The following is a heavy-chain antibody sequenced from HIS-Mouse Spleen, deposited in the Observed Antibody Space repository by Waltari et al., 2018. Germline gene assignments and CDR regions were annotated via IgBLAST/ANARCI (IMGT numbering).Heavy chain of an antibody. V-gene: IGHV3-30*18. CDR3: AKASSGWLDY. CDR1: GFTCRSYG. CDR2: ISYDGSNK. Sequence: QVQLVESGGGVVQAGRSLRLSCEASGFTCRSYGMHWVRQAPGKGLEWVAVISYDGSNKYYADSVKGRFTISRDNSKNTLYLQMNSLRAEDTAVYYCAKASSGWLDYWGQGTLVTVSS. J-gene: IGHJ4*02. D-gene: IGHD6-19*01.